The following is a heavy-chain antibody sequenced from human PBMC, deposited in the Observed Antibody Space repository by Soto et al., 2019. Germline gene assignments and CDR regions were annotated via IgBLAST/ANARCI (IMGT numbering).Heavy chain of an antibody. CDR2: ISSSGSTI. D-gene: IGHD3-9*01. CDR1: GFTFSSYE. CDR3: ARENTYYDILTGYWGYYGMDV. Sequence: HPGGSLRLSCAASGFTFSSYEMNWVRQAPGKGLEWVSYISSSGSTIYYADSVKGRFTISRDNAKNSLYLQMNSLRAEDTAVYYCARENTYYDILTGYWGYYGMDVWGQGTTVTVSS. V-gene: IGHV3-48*03. J-gene: IGHJ6*02.